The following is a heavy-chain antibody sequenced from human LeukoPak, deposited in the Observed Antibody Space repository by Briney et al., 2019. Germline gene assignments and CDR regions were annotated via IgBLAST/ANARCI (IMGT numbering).Heavy chain of an antibody. J-gene: IGHJ4*02. Sequence: GGSLRLSCAASGFTFSSCALSWVRQAPGRGLEWVSTVSVNGGTTYYADSVKGRFTISRDNSKNTLYLQMNSLRAEDTAVYFCAKELHGSGNYAFDYWGQGTLVTVSS. CDR2: VSVNGGTT. CDR3: AKELHGSGNYAFDY. CDR1: GFTFSSCA. V-gene: IGHV3-23*01. D-gene: IGHD3-10*01.